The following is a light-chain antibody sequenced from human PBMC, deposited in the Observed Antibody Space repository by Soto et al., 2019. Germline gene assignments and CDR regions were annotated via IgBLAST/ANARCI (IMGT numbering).Light chain of an antibody. Sequence: EIVLTQSLATLSLSPGERATLSCRASQGVSAWLAWYQQKPGQAPRLLIYDKSTRVAGIPARFSGSGSGTDFTLTISTLEPEDFAVYVCQQHSIWPLTCGGGTKVEIK. V-gene: IGKV3-11*01. CDR1: QGVSAW. CDR2: DKS. CDR3: QQHSIWPLT. J-gene: IGKJ4*01.